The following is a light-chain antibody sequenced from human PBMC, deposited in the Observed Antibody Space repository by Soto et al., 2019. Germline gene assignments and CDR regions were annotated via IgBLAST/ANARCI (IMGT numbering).Light chain of an antibody. Sequence: IVMTQSPASLSVSPGDRATLSCRASQSVRSNLAWYQQKPGQAPRLLIFGASTRATGIPGRFSGSGSGTEFALTISSLQSEDFAIYHCQQYNNWPPTFGQGTKV. J-gene: IGKJ1*01. CDR3: QQYNNWPPT. CDR1: QSVRSN. V-gene: IGKV3-15*01. CDR2: GAS.